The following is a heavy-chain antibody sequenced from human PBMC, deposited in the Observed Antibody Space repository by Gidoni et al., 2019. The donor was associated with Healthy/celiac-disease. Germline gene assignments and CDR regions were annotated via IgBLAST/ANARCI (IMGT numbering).Heavy chain of an antibody. Sequence: QVQLVQSGAEVKKHGSSVKVSCKASGGTFSSYAISWVRQDPGQGLEWMGGISTLFGTANYAQKFQGRFTIPADESTRTAYMELSSLRSEDTAVYYCARVARMAGADYFDYWGQGTLVTVSS. J-gene: IGHJ4*02. CDR3: ARVARMAGADYFDY. CDR2: ISTLFGTA. CDR1: GGTFSSYA. D-gene: IGHD2-15*01. V-gene: IGHV1-69*12.